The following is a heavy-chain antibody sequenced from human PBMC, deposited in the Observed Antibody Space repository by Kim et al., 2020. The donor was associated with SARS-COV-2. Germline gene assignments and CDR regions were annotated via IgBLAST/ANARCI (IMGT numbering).Heavy chain of an antibody. CDR3: ARGGYDILTGYPDY. D-gene: IGHD3-9*01. V-gene: IGHV3-11*05. J-gene: IGHJ4*02. Sequence: DSGKGPFTIARENAKNSLYLQMNSLRAEDTAMYYCARGGYDILTGYPDYWGQGTLVTVSS.